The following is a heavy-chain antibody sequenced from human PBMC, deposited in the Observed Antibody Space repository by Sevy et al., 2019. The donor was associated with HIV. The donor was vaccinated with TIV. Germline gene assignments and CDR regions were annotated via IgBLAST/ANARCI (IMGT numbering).Heavy chain of an antibody. D-gene: IGHD1-20*01. J-gene: IGHJ5*02. CDR3: ARERIDVLGRMEEYNAWFDP. V-gene: IGHV4-4*07. CDR2: ICHPDGA. CDR1: GDSISDYC. Sequence: SETLSLTCSVAGDSISDYCWTWIRQPAGKGLEFIGRICHPDGATYKSSLRSRVTLSVDTSKNQFSRKMTSVTAADTAVYLCARERIDVLGRMEEYNAWFDPWGQGTLVTVSS.